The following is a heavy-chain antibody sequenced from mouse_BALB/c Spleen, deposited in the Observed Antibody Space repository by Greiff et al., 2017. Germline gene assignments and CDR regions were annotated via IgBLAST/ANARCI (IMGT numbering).Heavy chain of an antibody. V-gene: IGHV14-3*02. CDR2: IDPANGNT. CDR1: GFNIKDTY. J-gene: IGHJ3*01. D-gene: IGHD2-4*01. CDR3: ASTMITKAY. Sequence: EVKLQESGAELVKPGASVKLSCTASGFNIKDTYMHWVKQRPEQGLEWIGRIDPANGNTKYDPKFQGKATITADTSSNTAYLQLSSLTSEDTAVYYCASTMITKAYWGQGTLVTVSA.